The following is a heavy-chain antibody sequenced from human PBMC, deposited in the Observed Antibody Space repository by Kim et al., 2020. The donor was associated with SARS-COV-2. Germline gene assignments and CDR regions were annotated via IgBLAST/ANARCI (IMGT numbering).Heavy chain of an antibody. Sequence: GGSLRLSCAASGFNFDDYGMNWVRQVPGKGLEWVSGINWNAGGTGYADSVKGRFITSRDNAKNSLYLQMNSLTGEDTALYYCARDLRIAVAGDALNVWGQGTMFIVSS. CDR2: INWNAGGT. V-gene: IGHV3-20*04. CDR1: GFNFDDYG. D-gene: IGHD6-19*01. CDR3: ARDLRIAVAGDALNV. J-gene: IGHJ3*01.